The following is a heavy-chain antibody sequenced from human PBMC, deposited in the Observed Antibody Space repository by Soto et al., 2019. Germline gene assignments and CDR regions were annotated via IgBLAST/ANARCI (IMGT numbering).Heavy chain of an antibody. CDR3: AKRGRVLRYFDWSSFDY. J-gene: IGHJ4*02. Sequence: EVQLLESGGGLVQPGGSLRLSCAASGFTFSSYAMSWVRQAPGKGLEWVSAISGSGGSKYYADSVKGRVTISRDNSKNTRYRQMNSLRADDTAVYYCAKRGRVLRYFDWSSFDYWGQGTLVTVSS. D-gene: IGHD3-9*01. CDR2: ISGSGGSK. V-gene: IGHV3-23*01. CDR1: GFTFSSYA.